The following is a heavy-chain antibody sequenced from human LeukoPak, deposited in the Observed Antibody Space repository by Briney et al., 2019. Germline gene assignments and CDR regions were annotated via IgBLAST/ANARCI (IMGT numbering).Heavy chain of an antibody. CDR2: IYYSGST. CDR1: GGSISSYY. Sequence: SETLSLTCTVSGGSISSYYWSWIRQPAGKGLEWIGYIYYSGSTNYNPSLKSRVTISVDTSKNQFSLKLSSVTAADTAVYYCARGDGDWLLFNYWGQGTLVTVSS. CDR3: ARGDGDWLLFNY. V-gene: IGHV4-59*01. J-gene: IGHJ4*02. D-gene: IGHD3-9*01.